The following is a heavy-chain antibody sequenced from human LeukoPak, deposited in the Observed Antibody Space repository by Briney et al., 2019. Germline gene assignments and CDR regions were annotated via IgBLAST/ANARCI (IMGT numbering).Heavy chain of an antibody. Sequence: PGGSLRLSCAASGFTFTSYEMNWVRQAPGKGLEWVSKISSSGSAILYADSVKGRFTISRDNAKNSLFLQMNSLRAEDTAVYYCARDGSGWSNWFDPWGQGTLVTVSS. J-gene: IGHJ5*02. V-gene: IGHV3-48*03. CDR2: ISSSGSAI. CDR3: ARDGSGWSNWFDP. CDR1: GFTFTSYE. D-gene: IGHD6-19*01.